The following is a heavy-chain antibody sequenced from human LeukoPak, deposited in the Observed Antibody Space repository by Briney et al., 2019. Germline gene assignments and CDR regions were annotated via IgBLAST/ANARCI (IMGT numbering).Heavy chain of an antibody. J-gene: IGHJ4*02. Sequence: GGSLRLSCAASGFTFSSYSMNWVRQAPGKGLEWVSYISSSSSTIYYADSVKGRFTISRDNAKNSLYLQMNSLRAEDTAVYYCARGLFYGTDPRGVVSSDWGQGTLVTVSS. CDR1: GFTFSSYS. D-gene: IGHD2/OR15-2a*01. CDR2: ISSSSSTI. CDR3: ARGLFYGTDPRGVVSSD. V-gene: IGHV3-48*04.